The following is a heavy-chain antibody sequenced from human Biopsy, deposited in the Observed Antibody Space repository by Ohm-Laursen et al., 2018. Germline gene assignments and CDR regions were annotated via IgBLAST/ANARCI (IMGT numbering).Heavy chain of an antibody. J-gene: IGHJ3*02. V-gene: IGHV4-4*07. CDR1: GDSIRNYY. D-gene: IGHD1-26*01. CDR2: IYPGGGT. CDR3: AGMVLGPTNDAFDI. Sequence: GTLSLTCTVSGDSIRNYYWSWIRQAAGKGLEWIGRIYPGGGTIYNPSLKSRVTMSVDTSKNHFSLNLNSVTAADTAVYYCAGMVLGPTNDAFDIWGQGTMVTVSS.